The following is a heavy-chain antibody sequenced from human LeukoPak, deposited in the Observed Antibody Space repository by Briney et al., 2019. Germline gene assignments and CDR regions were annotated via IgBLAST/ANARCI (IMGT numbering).Heavy chain of an antibody. CDR1: GFMLSSYI. Sequence: GGSLRLSCAASGFMLSSYIMHWVRQAPGKGPEWVGSSNEDYIDSVKGRFIVSRDNSKNTLYLQMNSLRAEDTGVFYCVRETMPPAPHSGAFHIWGQGTMVTVPS. J-gene: IGHJ3*02. V-gene: IGHV3-30*03. CDR3: VRETMPPAPHSGAFHI. D-gene: IGHD2-2*01. CDR2: SNE.